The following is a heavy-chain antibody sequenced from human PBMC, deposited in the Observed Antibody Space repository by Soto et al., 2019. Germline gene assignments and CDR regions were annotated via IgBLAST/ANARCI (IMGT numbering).Heavy chain of an antibody. CDR3: ARDPIARFDSSGYSYYYYYGMDV. CDR1: GFTFTISA. V-gene: IGHV1-2*04. J-gene: IGHJ6*02. CDR2: INPNSGGT. D-gene: IGHD3-22*01. Sequence: ASVKVSCTASGFTFTISAVQWVRQARGQRLEWMGWINPNSGGTNYAQKFQGWVTMTRDTSISTAYMELSRLRSDDTAVYYCARDPIARFDSSGYSYYYYYGMDVWGQGTTVTVSS.